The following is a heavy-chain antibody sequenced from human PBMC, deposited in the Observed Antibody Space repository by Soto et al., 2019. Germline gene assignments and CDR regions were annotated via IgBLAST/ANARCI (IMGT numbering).Heavy chain of an antibody. CDR1: GGSVNSDSYY. CDR3: ARDKSGSGSYFYYFDY. J-gene: IGHJ4*02. V-gene: IGHV4-61*01. Sequence: PSETLSLTCTVSGGSVNSDSYYWSWIRQPPGKGLEWIGYMYYSGSTDYNPSLESRVTISVDKSKNQFSLRLSSVTAADTALYYCARDKSGSGSYFYYFDYWGQGSLVTVSS. CDR2: MYYSGST. D-gene: IGHD3-10*01.